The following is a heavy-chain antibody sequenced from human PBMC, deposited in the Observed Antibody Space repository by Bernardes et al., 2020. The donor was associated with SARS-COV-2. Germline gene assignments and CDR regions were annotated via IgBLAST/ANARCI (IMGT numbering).Heavy chain of an antibody. Sequence: ETLSLTCAVSGYSISSDYYWGWIRQPPGKGLEWIASIYHSGSTYHNPSLMSRVIISVDTSKNQFSLKLSSVTAADTAVYYCARSLDTRNYYLMDVWGQGTTVTVSS. D-gene: IGHD5-18*01. CDR2: IYHSGST. CDR3: ARSLDTRNYYLMDV. CDR1: GYSISSDYY. V-gene: IGHV4-38-2*01. J-gene: IGHJ6*02.